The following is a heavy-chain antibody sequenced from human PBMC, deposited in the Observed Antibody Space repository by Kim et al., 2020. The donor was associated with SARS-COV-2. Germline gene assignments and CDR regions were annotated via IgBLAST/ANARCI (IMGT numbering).Heavy chain of an antibody. CDR2: ISYSGST. D-gene: IGHD6-13*01. CDR1: GGSFSGYH. Sequence: SETLSLTCAVYGGSFSGYHWSWIRQPPGKGLEWIGEISYSGSTNYSSSLKSRVTISVDRSKNQFSLKLNSVTAADTAVYYCARNWAAVDGYYFDYWGQGTPVTVSS. CDR3: ARNWAAVDGYYFDY. V-gene: IGHV4-34*01. J-gene: IGHJ4*02.